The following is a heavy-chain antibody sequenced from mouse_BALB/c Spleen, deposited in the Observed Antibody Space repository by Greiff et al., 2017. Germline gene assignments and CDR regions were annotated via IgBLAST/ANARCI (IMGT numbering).Heavy chain of an antibody. J-gene: IGHJ2*01. CDR3: TRDHGYYDY. CDR2: ISSGGSYT. D-gene: IGHD2-3*01. CDR1: GFTFSSYT. V-gene: IGHV5-6-4*01. Sequence: EVQVVESGGGLVKPGGSLKLSCAASGFTFSSYTMSWVRQTPEKRLEWVATISSGGSYTYYPDSVKGRFTISRDNAKNTLYLQMSSLKSEDTAMYYCTRDHGYYDYWGQGTTLTVSS.